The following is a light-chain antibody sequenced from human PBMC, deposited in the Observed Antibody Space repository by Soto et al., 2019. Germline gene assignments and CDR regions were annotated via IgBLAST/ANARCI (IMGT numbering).Light chain of an antibody. CDR2: DAS. J-gene: IGKJ1*01. Sequence: EIVLTQCPGTLSLSPGERATLSCRASQSLSKNYLAWYQHKPGQAPRLLIHDASNRATGIPDRFSGSGSGTDFTLTISSLEPEDSAVYYCQQCVTAPLTFGPGTKVEI. CDR1: QSLSKNY. V-gene: IGKV3-20*01. CDR3: QQCVTAPLT.